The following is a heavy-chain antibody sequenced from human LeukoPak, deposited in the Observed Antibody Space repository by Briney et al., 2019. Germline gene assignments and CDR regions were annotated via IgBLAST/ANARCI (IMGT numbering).Heavy chain of an antibody. Sequence: GASVKVSCKASGYTFTGYYMHWVRQAPGQGLEWMGWINPNSGGTNYAQKFQGRVTMTRDTSISTAYMELSRLRSDDTAVYYCARVYSSGWYASDYWGQGTLVTVSS. CDR1: GYTFTGYY. CDR3: ARVYSSGWYASDY. CDR2: INPNSGGT. J-gene: IGHJ4*02. D-gene: IGHD6-19*01. V-gene: IGHV1-2*02.